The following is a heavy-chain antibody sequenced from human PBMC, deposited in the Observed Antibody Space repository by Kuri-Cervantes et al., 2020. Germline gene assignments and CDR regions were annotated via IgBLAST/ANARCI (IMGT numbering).Heavy chain of an antibody. CDR1: GYTFTSYA. J-gene: IGHJ4*02. Sequence: ASVKVSCKASGYTFTSYAMHWVRQAPGQRLEWMGWINAGNGNTKYSQKFQGRVTMTTDTSTSTAYMELRSLRSDDTAVYYCARDSVGAGDYWGQGTLVTVSS. CDR3: ARDSVGAGDY. CDR2: INAGNGNT. D-gene: IGHD1-26*01. V-gene: IGHV1-3*01.